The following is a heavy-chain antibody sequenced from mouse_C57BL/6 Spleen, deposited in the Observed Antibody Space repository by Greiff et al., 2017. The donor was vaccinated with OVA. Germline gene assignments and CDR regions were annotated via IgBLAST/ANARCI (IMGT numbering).Heavy chain of an antibody. V-gene: IGHV5-9-1*02. CDR1: GFTFSSYA. D-gene: IGHD3-2*01. Sequence: EVQVVESGEGLVKPGGSLKLSCAASGFTFSSYAMSWVRQTPEKRLEWVAYISSGGDYIYYADTVKGRFTISRDNARNTLYLQMSSLMSEYTSMYYCTRDRDYYAMDYWGQGTSVTVSA. J-gene: IGHJ4*01. CDR2: ISSGGDYI. CDR3: TRDRDYYAMDY.